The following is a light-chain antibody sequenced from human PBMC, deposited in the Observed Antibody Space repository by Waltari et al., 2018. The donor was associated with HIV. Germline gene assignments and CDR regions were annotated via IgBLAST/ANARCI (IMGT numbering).Light chain of an antibody. CDR1: SSDFGGYNY. V-gene: IGLV2-8*01. J-gene: IGLJ2*01. CDR3: NSYAGSNNVV. Sequence: QSALTQPPSASGSPGQSVTISCTGTSSDFGGYNYVPWYQQHPGKAPKLMIYEVSKRPSGVPDRFSGSKSGNTASLTVSGLQAEDEADYYCNSYAGSNNVVFGGGTKVTVL. CDR2: EVS.